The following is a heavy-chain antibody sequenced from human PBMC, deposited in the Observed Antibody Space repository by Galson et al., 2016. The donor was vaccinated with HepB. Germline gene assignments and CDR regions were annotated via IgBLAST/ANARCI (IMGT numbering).Heavy chain of an antibody. Sequence: ETLSLTCTVSDDSVNSGAYYWTWIRQPPGQGLEWIGQIFHSGRVNYTPSLASRVTISVDTSNYYFSLRLTSVTAADTALYYCARQYRGGPSDYWGQGTLVIVSS. D-gene: IGHD6-25*01. CDR1: DDSVNSGAYY. V-gene: IGHV4-61*03. CDR2: IFHSGRV. J-gene: IGHJ4*02. CDR3: ARQYRGGPSDY.